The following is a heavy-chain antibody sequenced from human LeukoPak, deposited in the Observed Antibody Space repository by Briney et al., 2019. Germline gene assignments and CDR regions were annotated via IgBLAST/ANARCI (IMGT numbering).Heavy chain of an antibody. Sequence: SETLSLTCAVSGGSISSGSYYWSWIRQPAGKGLEWIGRIYTSGSTNYNPSLKSRVTISVDTSKNQFSLKLSSVTAADTAVYYCAREMTYYYGSGSSWFDPWGQGTLVTVSS. CDR2: IYTSGST. CDR3: AREMTYYYGSGSSWFDP. J-gene: IGHJ5*02. V-gene: IGHV4-61*02. CDR1: GGSISSGSYY. D-gene: IGHD3-10*01.